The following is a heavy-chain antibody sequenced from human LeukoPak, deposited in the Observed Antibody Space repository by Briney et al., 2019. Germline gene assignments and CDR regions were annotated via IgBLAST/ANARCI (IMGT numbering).Heavy chain of an antibody. V-gene: IGHV3-23*01. J-gene: IGHJ4*02. CDR1: GFTFSSYA. Sequence: GGSLRLSCAASGFTFSSYAMSWVRQAPGKGLEWVSAISGSGGSTYYADSVRGRFTISRDNSKNTLYLQMNRLRAEDTAAYYCAITYYYDSSGYWSGYYFDYWGQGTLVTVSS. CDR3: AITYYYDSSGYWSGYYFDY. CDR2: ISGSGGST. D-gene: IGHD3-22*01.